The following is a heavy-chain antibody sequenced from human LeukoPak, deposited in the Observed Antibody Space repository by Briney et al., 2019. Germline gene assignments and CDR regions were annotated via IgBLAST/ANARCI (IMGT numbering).Heavy chain of an antibody. J-gene: IGHJ4*02. V-gene: IGHV3-23*01. CDR3: AKCTTGRTHYYFDY. Sequence: HPGGSLRLSCAASGFTFSSYAMSWVRQAPGKGLEWVSAISGSGGSTYYADSVKGRFTISRDNSKNTLYLQMNSLRAEDTAVYYCAKCTTGRTHYYFDYWGQGTLVTVSS. D-gene: IGHD1-1*01. CDR2: ISGSGGST. CDR1: GFTFSSYA.